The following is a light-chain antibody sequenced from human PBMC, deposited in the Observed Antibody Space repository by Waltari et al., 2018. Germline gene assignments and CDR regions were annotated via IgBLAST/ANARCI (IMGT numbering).Light chain of an antibody. Sequence: VVMTQSPLSLPVTLGQPASISCKSSQSLVYTDGNTYLHWFQQRPGQSPRRLIYRVSNRDSGVPDRLSGSGSGTDFTLKISRVEAEDVGVYYCVEGTHWPPYTFGQGTKLEIK. V-gene: IGKV2-30*01. CDR2: RVS. CDR1: QSLVYTDGNTY. J-gene: IGKJ2*01. CDR3: VEGTHWPPYT.